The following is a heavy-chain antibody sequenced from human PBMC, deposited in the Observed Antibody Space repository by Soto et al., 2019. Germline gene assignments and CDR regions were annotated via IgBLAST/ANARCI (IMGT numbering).Heavy chain of an antibody. CDR3: ARELPTAIRGGYYYSYGLDV. CDR1: GFTLSRYW. V-gene: IGHV3-74*01. Sequence: TGGSLRLSCAASGFTLSRYWMHWVRQAPGKGLVWVSRINSDGISTSYADSVKGRFTISRDNAKNTLYLQMNSLRAEDTAVYYCARELPTAIRGGYYYSYGLDVWGQGTTVTVSS. J-gene: IGHJ6*02. CDR2: INSDGIST. D-gene: IGHD2-2*02.